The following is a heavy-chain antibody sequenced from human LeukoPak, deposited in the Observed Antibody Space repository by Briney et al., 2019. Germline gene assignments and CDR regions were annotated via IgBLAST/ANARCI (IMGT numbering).Heavy chain of an antibody. CDR2: INHSGST. CDR3: ARDYYDSSGYTLRAN. Sequence: SETLSLTCAVYGGSFSGYYWSWIRQPPGKGLEWIGEINHSGSTNYNPSLKSRVTISVDASKNQFSLKLSSVTAEDTAVYYCARDYYDSSGYTLRANWGQGTLVTVSS. D-gene: IGHD3-22*01. V-gene: IGHV4-34*01. CDR1: GGSFSGYY. J-gene: IGHJ4*02.